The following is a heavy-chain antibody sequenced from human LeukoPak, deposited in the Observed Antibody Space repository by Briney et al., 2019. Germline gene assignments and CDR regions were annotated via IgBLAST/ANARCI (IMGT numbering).Heavy chain of an antibody. CDR1: GFSISAYW. CDR3: ARDLVVVGSSFSYGMDV. Sequence: GGSLRLSCAASGFSISAYWMSWVRQAPGKGLEWVANINQDGSDKYSVDSVKGRFTISRDNAKNSLYLEMNSLRVDDTAVYYCARDLVVVGSSFSYGMDVWGQGTTVTVSS. V-gene: IGHV3-7*01. J-gene: IGHJ6*02. D-gene: IGHD2-15*01. CDR2: INQDGSDK.